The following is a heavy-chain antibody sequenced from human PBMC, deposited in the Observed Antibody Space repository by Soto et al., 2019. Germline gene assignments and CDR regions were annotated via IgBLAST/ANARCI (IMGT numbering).Heavy chain of an antibody. Sequence: GASVKVSCKASGGTFSSYAISWVRQAPGQGLEWMGGTIPIFGTANYAQKFQGRVTITADESTSTAYMELSSLRSEDTAVYYCARDTRSIAARFDPWGQGTLVTVSS. CDR1: GGTFSSYA. D-gene: IGHD6-6*01. CDR3: ARDTRSIAARFDP. CDR2: TIPIFGTA. J-gene: IGHJ5*02. V-gene: IGHV1-69*13.